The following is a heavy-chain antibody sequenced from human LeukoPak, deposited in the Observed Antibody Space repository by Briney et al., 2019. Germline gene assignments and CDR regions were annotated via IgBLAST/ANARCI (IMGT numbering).Heavy chain of an antibody. CDR3: ARGNWFDP. V-gene: IGHV4-59*12. CDR1: GGSIKDYY. J-gene: IGHJ5*02. Sequence: SETLSLTCTVSGGSIKDYYWSWIRQAPGKGLEWIAYINDNGHSGYNPSLESRVTISVDTSKNHFSLRLRSVIAADTAVYYCARGNWFDPWGQGTLVTVSS. CDR2: INDNGHS.